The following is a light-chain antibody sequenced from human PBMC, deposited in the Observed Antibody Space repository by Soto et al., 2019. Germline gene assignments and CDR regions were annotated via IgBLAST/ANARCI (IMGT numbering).Light chain of an antibody. J-gene: IGKJ2*01. CDR1: QSLRSDF. CDR3: QQVGISPRT. V-gene: IGKV3-20*01. Sequence: EIVLTQSPGTLSLFPGERATLSCRASQSLRSDFVAWYQQKPGQAPRLLIYASSTRATGIPDRFSGSGSGTEFTLTITRLEPEDFAVYYCQQVGISPRTFGQGTKLE. CDR2: ASS.